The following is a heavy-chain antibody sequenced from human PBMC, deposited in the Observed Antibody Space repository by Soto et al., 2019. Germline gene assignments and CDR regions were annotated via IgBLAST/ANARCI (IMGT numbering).Heavy chain of an antibody. D-gene: IGHD4-17*01. CDR3: ARVNLDYVTGMDV. CDR1: GGSISSGDYY. J-gene: IGHJ6*02. Sequence: SETLSLTCTVSGGSISSGDYYWSWIRQHPGKGLEWIGYIYYSGSTYYNPSLKSRVTILLDTSKNQLSLKLTSVTAADTAVYYCARVNLDYVTGMDVWGQGTTVTVSS. V-gene: IGHV4-31*03. CDR2: IYYSGST.